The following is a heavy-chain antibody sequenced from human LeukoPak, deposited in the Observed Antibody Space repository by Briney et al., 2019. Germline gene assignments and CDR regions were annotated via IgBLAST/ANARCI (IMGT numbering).Heavy chain of an antibody. J-gene: IGHJ4*02. V-gene: IGHV4-59*08. Sequence: PSETLSLTCTVSGGSISSYYWSWIRQPPGKGLEWIGYIYYSGSTNYNPSLKSRVTISVDTSKNQFSLKLSSVTAADTAVYYCARQSLYYDILTGYYALIDYWGQGTLVTVSS. CDR3: ARQSLYYDILTGYYALIDY. CDR2: IYYSGST. D-gene: IGHD3-9*01. CDR1: GGSISSYY.